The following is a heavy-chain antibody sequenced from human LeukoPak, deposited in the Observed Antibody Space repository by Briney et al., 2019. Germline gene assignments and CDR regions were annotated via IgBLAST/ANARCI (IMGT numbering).Heavy chain of an antibody. CDR3: ARSRGNFVAGDRAFDI. V-gene: IGHV4-34*01. J-gene: IGHJ3*02. D-gene: IGHD3-10*01. Sequence: SGTLSLTCAVYGGSFSGYYWSWIRQSPGKGLEWIGEINHSGSTNYNPSLKSRVTISVDTSKNQFSLKLSSVTAADTAVYYCARSRGNFVAGDRAFDIWAKGQWSPSLQ. CDR1: GGSFSGYY. CDR2: INHSGST.